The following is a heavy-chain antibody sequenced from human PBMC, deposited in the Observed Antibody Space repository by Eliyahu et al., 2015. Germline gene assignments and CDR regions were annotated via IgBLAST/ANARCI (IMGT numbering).Heavy chain of an antibody. CDR3: AKDGAGGKVVADAFDI. J-gene: IGHJ3*02. CDR1: GFXXXSXG. D-gene: IGHD4-23*01. V-gene: IGHV3-30*18. CDR2: ISYDGSNK. Sequence: QVXLVESGGGVVQPGRSLRLSXAASGFXXXSXGMHWVRQAPGKGLEWVAVISYDGSNKYYADSVKGRFTISRDNSKNTLYLQMNSLRAEDTAVYYCAKDGAGGKVVADAFDIWGQGTMVTVSS.